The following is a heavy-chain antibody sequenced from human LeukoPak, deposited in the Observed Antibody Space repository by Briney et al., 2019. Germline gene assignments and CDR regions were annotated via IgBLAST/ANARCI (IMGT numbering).Heavy chain of an antibody. CDR3: ARDVWGSGSFDY. CDR1: GGSISSGDYS. CDR2: IYYSGST. Sequence: SQTLSLTCTVSGGSISSGDYSWSWIRQPPGKGLEWIGHIYYSGSTYYNPSLKSRVTISVDTSKNQFSLKLSSVTAADTAVYYCARDVWGSGSFDYWGQGTLVTVSS. V-gene: IGHV4-30-4*01. D-gene: IGHD3-10*01. J-gene: IGHJ4*02.